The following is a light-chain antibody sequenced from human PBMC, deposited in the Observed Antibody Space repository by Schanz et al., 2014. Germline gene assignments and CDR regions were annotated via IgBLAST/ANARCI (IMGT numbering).Light chain of an antibody. Sequence: EIVMTQSPATLSVSPGERATLSCRASQSVSSNLAWYQQKPGQAPRLLIYGASSRATGIPDRFSGSGSGTDFTLTISSLQSEDFAVYYCQQYGTSPRTFGQGTKVEIK. CDR2: GAS. V-gene: IGKV3D-15*01. J-gene: IGKJ1*01. CDR3: QQYGTSPRT. CDR1: QSVSSN.